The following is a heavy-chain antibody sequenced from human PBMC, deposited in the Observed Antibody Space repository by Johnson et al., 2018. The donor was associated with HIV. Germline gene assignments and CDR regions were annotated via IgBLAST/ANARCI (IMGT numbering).Heavy chain of an antibody. CDR2: ISASGSST. D-gene: IGHD5-12*01. CDR3: ARVGWATSDAFDI. CDR1: GFTFNTYA. V-gene: IGHV3-23*04. Sequence: VQLVESGGGLAQPWGSLRLSCAASGFTFNTYAMTWVRQAPGQGLEWVSVISASGSSTYYADSVKGRFTISRDNSKNTLFLQMNYLRAEDTALYYCARVGWATSDAFDIWGQGTMVTVSS. J-gene: IGHJ3*02.